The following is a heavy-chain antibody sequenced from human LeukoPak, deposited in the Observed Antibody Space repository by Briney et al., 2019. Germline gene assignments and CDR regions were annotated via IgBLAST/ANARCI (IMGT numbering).Heavy chain of an antibody. J-gene: IGHJ3*01. Sequence: GGSLRLSCAASGFTFSNYWMAWVRQAPGKGLEWVAYMSQDGIEIYYLGSVKGRSILSRDTAKQSPYLQRPRLRAETTAVYYCARGVYGFDVWGQGKLITVSS. CDR1: GFTFSNYW. V-gene: IGHV3-7*01. CDR3: ARGVYGFDV. CDR2: MSQDGIEI. D-gene: IGHD2-8*01.